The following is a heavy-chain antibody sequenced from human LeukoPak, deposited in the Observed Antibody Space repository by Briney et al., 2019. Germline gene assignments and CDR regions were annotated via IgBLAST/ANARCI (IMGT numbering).Heavy chain of an antibody. CDR2: IIPIFGTA. V-gene: IGHV1-69*13. J-gene: IGHJ4*02. Sequence: SVKVSCKASGGTFSSYAISWVRQAPGQGLEWMGGIIPIFGTANYAQKFQGRVTITADESTSTAYMELSSLRSEDTAVYYCARDDCSSTSCRWGGVGASRVGDYWGQGTLVTVSS. CDR1: GGTFSSYA. CDR3: ARDDCSSTSCRWGGVGASRVGDY. D-gene: IGHD2-2*01.